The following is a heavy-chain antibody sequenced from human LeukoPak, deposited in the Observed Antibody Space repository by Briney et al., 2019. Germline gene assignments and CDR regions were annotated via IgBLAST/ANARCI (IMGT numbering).Heavy chain of an antibody. V-gene: IGHV3-23*01. CDR3: ARARDYYDSSGYYSPGLDY. Sequence: GGSLRLSCAASGFTFSSYDMSWVRQAPGKGLEWVSAISGSGGSTYYADSVKGRFTISRDNSKNTLYLQMNSLRAEDTAVYYCARARDYYDSSGYYSPGLDYWGQGTLVTVSS. D-gene: IGHD3-22*01. CDR1: GFTFSSYD. CDR2: ISGSGGST. J-gene: IGHJ4*02.